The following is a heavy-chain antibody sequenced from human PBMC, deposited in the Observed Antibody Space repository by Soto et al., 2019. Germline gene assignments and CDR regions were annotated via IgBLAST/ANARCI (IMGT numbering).Heavy chain of an antibody. CDR1: GGTFSSYA. Sequence: QVQLVQSGAEVKKPGSSVKVSCKASGGTFSSYAISWVRQAPGQGLEWMGGIIPIFGTANYAQKFQGRVTITADESTSTAYMELSSLRSDDTAVYYCARDAGATAYYYYGMDVWGQGTTVTVSS. J-gene: IGHJ6*02. CDR3: ARDAGATAYYYYGMDV. CDR2: IIPIFGTA. D-gene: IGHD1-26*01. V-gene: IGHV1-69*12.